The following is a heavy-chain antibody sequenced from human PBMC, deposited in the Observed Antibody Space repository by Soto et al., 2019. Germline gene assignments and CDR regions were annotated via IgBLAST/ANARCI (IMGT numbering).Heavy chain of an antibody. CDR1: GFTFSSYA. CDR3: AKGYGSGSYYSYYYYYMDV. Sequence: EVQLLESGGGLVQPGGSLRLSCAASGFTFSSYAMSWVRQAPGKGLEWVSAISGSGGSTYYADSVKGRFTISRDNSKNTRYLQMNSLSAEDTAVYYCAKGYGSGSYYSYYYYYMDVWGKGTTVTVSS. V-gene: IGHV3-23*01. D-gene: IGHD3-10*01. CDR2: ISGSGGST. J-gene: IGHJ6*03.